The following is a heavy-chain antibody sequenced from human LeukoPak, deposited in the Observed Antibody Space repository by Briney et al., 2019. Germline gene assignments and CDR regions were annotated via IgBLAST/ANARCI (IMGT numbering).Heavy chain of an antibody. CDR3: ARDARHFDWEYYFDY. Sequence: SETLSLTCTVSGGSISSYYWSWIRQPPGKGLEWIGYIYYSGSTNYNPSLKSRVTISVDTSKNQFSLKLSPVTAADTAVYYCARDARHFDWEYYFDYWGQGTLVTVSS. J-gene: IGHJ4*02. V-gene: IGHV4-59*01. D-gene: IGHD3-9*01. CDR1: GGSISSYY. CDR2: IYYSGST.